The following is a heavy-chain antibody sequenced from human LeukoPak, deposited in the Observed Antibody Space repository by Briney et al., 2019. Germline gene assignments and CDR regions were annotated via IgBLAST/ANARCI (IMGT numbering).Heavy chain of an antibody. CDR1: GGSLSGYY. D-gene: IGHD3-22*01. Sequence: SETLFLTCAVYGGSLSGYYWTWIRQTPEKGLEWIGEMNPSGSTNYNPSLKSRVTISVDTSKNQFSLELSSVTAADTAVYYCARGRQDVTMIVVVMTAVSYYLDVWGKGTTVTVS. J-gene: IGHJ6*03. CDR2: MNPSGST. V-gene: IGHV4-34*01. CDR3: ARGRQDVTMIVVVMTAVSYYLDV.